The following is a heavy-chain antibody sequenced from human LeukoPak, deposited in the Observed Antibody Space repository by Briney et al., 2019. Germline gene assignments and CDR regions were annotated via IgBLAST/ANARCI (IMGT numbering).Heavy chain of an antibody. J-gene: IGHJ3*02. CDR1: GGSFSGYY. D-gene: IGHD3-22*01. V-gene: IGHV4-34*01. Sequence: SETLSLTCAVSGGSFSGYYWSWIRQPPGKGLEWIGEINHSGSTNYNPSLKSRVTISVDTSKNQFSLKLSSVTAADTAVYYCAKDHYLYYYDNSGLDIWGQGTMVTVSS. CDR3: AKDHYLYYYDNSGLDI. CDR2: INHSGST.